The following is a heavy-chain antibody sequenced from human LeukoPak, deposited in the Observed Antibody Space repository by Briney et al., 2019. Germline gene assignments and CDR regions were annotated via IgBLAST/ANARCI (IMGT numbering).Heavy chain of an antibody. J-gene: IGHJ3*02. Sequence: ASVKVSCKASGGTFSSYAISWVRQAPGQGLEWMGGIIPIFGTPNYAQKFQGRVTITTDESTSTAYMELSSLRFEDTAVYYCARDLPDFSLRVSSGGFDIWGQGTMVTVSS. CDR1: GGTFSSYA. CDR3: ARDLPDFSLRVSSGGFDI. CDR2: IIPIFGTP. D-gene: IGHD4-23*01. V-gene: IGHV1-69*05.